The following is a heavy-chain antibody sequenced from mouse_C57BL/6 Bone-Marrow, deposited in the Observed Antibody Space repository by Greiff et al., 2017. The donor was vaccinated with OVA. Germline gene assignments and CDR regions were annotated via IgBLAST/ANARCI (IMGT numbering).Heavy chain of an antibody. D-gene: IGHD1-1*01. Sequence: ELQLVESGGGLVQPGGSLKLSCAASGFTFSDYGMAWVRQAPRKGPEWVAFISNLAYSIYYADTVTGRFTISRENAKNTLYLEMSSLRSEDTAMYYCARTVVADWYFDVWGTGTTVTVSS. CDR2: ISNLAYSI. J-gene: IGHJ1*03. CDR1: GFTFSDYG. V-gene: IGHV5-15*01. CDR3: ARTVVADWYFDV.